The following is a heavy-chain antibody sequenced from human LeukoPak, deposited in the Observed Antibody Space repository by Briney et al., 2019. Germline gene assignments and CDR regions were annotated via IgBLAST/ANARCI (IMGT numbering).Heavy chain of an antibody. J-gene: IGHJ4*02. V-gene: IGHV3-23*01. CDR2: ISGSGGST. CDR3: AKEPASGSCFDY. Sequence: GGSLRLSCAASGYTFNSYAMSWVRQAPGKGLEWVSAISGSGGSTYYADSVKGRFTISRDNSKNTLYLQMSSLRAEDTALYYCAKEPASGSCFDYWGQGTLVTVSS. CDR1: GYTFNSYA. D-gene: IGHD3-10*01.